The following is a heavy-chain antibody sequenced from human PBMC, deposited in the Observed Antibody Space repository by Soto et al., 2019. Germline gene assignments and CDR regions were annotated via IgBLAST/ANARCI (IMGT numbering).Heavy chain of an antibody. J-gene: IGHJ4*02. CDR3: AGEGITGTDFDY. CDR2: ISYDGSNK. CDR1: GFTFSSYA. V-gene: IGHV3-30-3*01. Sequence: PGGSLRLSCAASGFTFSSYAMHWVRQAPGKGLEWVAVISYDGSNKYYADSVKGRFTISRDNSKNTLYLQMNSLRAEDTAVYYCAGEGITGTDFDYWGQGTLVTVS. D-gene: IGHD1-20*01.